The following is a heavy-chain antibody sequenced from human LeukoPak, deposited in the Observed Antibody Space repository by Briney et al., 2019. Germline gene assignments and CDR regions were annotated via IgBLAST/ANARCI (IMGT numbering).Heavy chain of an antibody. CDR1: GFTFSSYA. V-gene: IGHV3-23*01. Sequence: GGSLRLSCAASGFTFSSYAMSWVRQAPGKGLEWVSAISGSGGSTYYADSVKGRFTISRDDSKNTLYLQVNSLRAEDTAVYYCARAQPYYDILTGYGEAYYFDYWGQGTLVTVSS. CDR3: ARAQPYYDILTGYGEAYYFDY. D-gene: IGHD3-9*01. J-gene: IGHJ4*02. CDR2: ISGSGGST.